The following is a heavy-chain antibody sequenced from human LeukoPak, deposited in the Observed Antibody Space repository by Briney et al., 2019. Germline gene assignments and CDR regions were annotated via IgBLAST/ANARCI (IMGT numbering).Heavy chain of an antibody. CDR3: ARDKYFSDSSGFPS. V-gene: IGHV1-46*01. CDR2: INPSDDST. D-gene: IGHD3-22*01. CDR1: GYSFTLYY. Sequence: ASVKVSCKASGYSFTLYYIHWVRQAPGQGLEWMGMINPSDDSTRYAQKFQGRVTVTTDTPTSTVYMELSSLTSEDTAVYYCARDKYFSDSSGFPSWGQGTLVTVSS. J-gene: IGHJ5*02.